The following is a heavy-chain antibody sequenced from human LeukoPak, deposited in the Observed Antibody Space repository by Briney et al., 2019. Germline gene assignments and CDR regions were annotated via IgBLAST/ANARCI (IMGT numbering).Heavy chain of an antibody. CDR1: GYTFTSYD. Sequence: GASVKVSCKASGYTFTSYDINWVRQATGQGLEWMGWMHPNSGNTGYAQKFQGRVTMTRNTSISTAYMELSSLRSEDTAVYYCARGRGQWLARGTNWYFDLWGRGTLVTVSS. CDR2: MHPNSGNT. D-gene: IGHD6-19*01. J-gene: IGHJ2*01. CDR3: ARGRGQWLARGTNWYFDL. V-gene: IGHV1-8*01.